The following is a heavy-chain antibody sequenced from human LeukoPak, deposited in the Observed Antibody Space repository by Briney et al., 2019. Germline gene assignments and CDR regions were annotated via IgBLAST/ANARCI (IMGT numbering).Heavy chain of an antibody. D-gene: IGHD5-12*01. CDR3: ARELASAAFDY. CDR1: GFTFSVYW. Sequence: GGSLRLSCAASGFTFSVYWMHWVRQAPGKGLVWVSLIKSDGSSAMYADSVKGRFSISRDNAKNTLYLQMNSLRAEDTAVYFCARELASAAFDYWCQGTPVTVSS. V-gene: IGHV3-74*03. J-gene: IGHJ4*02. CDR2: IKSDGSSA.